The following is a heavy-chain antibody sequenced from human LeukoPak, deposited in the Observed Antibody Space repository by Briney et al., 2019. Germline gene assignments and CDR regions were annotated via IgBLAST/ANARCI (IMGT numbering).Heavy chain of an antibody. CDR3: AKDIAAANDY. V-gene: IGHV3-30*02. Sequence: GGSLRLSCAASGFTFSGYGMHWVRQAPGKGLEWVAFVRSDASNKYYADSVKGRFTISRDNSKNMLYLQMNSLRAEDTAVYYCAKDIAAANDYWGQGTLVTVSS. D-gene: IGHD6-13*01. CDR1: GFTFSGYG. CDR2: VRSDASNK. J-gene: IGHJ4*02.